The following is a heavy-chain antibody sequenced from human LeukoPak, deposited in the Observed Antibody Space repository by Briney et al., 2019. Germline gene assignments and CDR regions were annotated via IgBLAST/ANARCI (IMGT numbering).Heavy chain of an antibody. Sequence: GGSLGLSCAVSGFTVSSNYMTWVRQAPGKGLEWVSVIYSGGSTYYTDSVKGRFTISRDNSKNTLYLQMNSLRAEDTAVYYCARVWYSSRWYYYMDVWGNGTTVTVSS. CDR2: IYSGGST. CDR1: GFTVSSNY. CDR3: ARVWYSSRWYYYMDV. J-gene: IGHJ6*03. D-gene: IGHD6-19*01. V-gene: IGHV3-53*01.